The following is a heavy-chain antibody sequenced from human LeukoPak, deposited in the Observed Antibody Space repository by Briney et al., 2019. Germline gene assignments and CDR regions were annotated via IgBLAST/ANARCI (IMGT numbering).Heavy chain of an antibody. J-gene: IGHJ4*02. D-gene: IGHD1-14*01. CDR3: ASLLNRNFDY. V-gene: IGHV3-23*01. CDR1: GFTFSDYA. Sequence: PGGSLRLSCAASGFTFSDYAMTWIRQAPGKGLEWVSTISGSGISTYFADSVKGRFTISRDNSKSTLYLRMNSLRAEDTAVYYCASLLNRNFDYWGQGTLVTVSS. CDR2: ISGSGIST.